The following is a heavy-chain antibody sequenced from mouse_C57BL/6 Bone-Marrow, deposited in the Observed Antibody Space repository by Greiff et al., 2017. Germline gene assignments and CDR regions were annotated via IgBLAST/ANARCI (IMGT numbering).Heavy chain of an antibody. CDR2: ISYDGSN. CDR3: ADSSGYRFAY. Sequence: EVQLQESGPGLVKPSQSLSLTCSVTGYSITSGYYWNWNRQFPGNKLEWMSYISYDGSNNYNPSLKNLISITRDTSTNQFFLKLNSVTTEDTATYYCADSSGYRFAYWGQGTLVTVSA. CDR1: GYSITSGYY. J-gene: IGHJ3*01. D-gene: IGHD3-2*02. V-gene: IGHV3-6*01.